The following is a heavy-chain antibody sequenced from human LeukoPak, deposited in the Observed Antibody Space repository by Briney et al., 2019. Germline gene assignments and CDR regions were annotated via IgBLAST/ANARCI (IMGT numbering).Heavy chain of an antibody. J-gene: IGHJ2*01. CDR1: GFIFTNYG. CDR2: IRYDGGQK. CDR3: AKDREIRSFYWDFDV. V-gene: IGHV3-30*02. Sequence: GGSLRLSCAASGFIFTNYGMQGVRQAPGKGREGVAFIRYDGGQKLYGDSVKGRFTISRDNSKNTMYLEIDSVTTEDAAMYYCAKDREIRSFYWDFDVWGRGTLVTVSS. D-gene: IGHD1-26*01.